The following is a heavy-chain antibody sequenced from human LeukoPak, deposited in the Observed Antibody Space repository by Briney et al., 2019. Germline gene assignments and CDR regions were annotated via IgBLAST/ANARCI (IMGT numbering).Heavy chain of an antibody. J-gene: IGHJ4*02. CDR3: ARVTYSRWQTDY. D-gene: IGHD4-23*01. CDR2: ISGSSSHI. V-gene: IGHV3-21*01. CDR1: GFTFSSYS. Sequence: PGGSLRLSCAASGFTFSSYSMNWVRQAPGKGLEWVSSISGSSSHIYYADSVKGRFTISRDNAKNSLYLQMNSLRAEDTAVYYCARVTYSRWQTDYWGQGTLVTVSS.